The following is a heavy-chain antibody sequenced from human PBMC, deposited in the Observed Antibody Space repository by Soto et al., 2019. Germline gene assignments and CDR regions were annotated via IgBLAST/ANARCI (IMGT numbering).Heavy chain of an antibody. Sequence: SETLSLTCTVSGGSISSNYWTWIRQPPGKGLEWIGYVYNSGSTNYNPSLKSRVTISEDTSKSQFSLKVNSMTAADTAVYYCARYRREAVAGYTLDNWGQGILVTSPQ. CDR1: GGSISSNY. CDR3: ARYRREAVAGYTLDN. CDR2: VYNSGST. D-gene: IGHD6-13*01. V-gene: IGHV4-59*01. J-gene: IGHJ4*02.